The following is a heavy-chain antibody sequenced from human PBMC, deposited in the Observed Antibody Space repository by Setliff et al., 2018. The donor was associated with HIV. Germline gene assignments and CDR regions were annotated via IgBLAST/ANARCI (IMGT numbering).Heavy chain of an antibody. CDR2: VHLSGSV. D-gene: IGHD6-13*01. V-gene: IGHV4-61*02. J-gene: IGHJ6*03. CDR3: TRHRDPPGSSWIYYYSYTDV. Sequence: KPSETLSLTCTVSGGSVSRSDYYWSWIRQPAGGGLEWIGRVHLSGSVNYNPSLRRRVSISIDTSKNQVSLKRTSVTAADTAVYCCTRHRDPPGSSWIYYYSYTDVWGKGTTVTVSS. CDR1: GGSVSRSDYY.